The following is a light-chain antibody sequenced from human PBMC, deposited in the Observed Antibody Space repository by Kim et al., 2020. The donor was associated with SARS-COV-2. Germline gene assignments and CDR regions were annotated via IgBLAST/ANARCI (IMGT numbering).Light chain of an antibody. Sequence: PGDRAILSCRASQNIGRYLAWYQQRPGQAPRLLIYEVFNRAAGVPARFIGNGSETDLTLTITSLEPDDFAVYYCHHRANWPALTFGGGTKVDIK. J-gene: IGKJ4*01. CDR1: QNIGRY. CDR2: EVF. CDR3: HHRANWPALT. V-gene: IGKV3-11*01.